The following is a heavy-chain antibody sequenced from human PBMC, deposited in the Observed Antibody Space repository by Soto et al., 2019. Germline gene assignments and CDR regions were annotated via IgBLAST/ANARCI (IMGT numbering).Heavy chain of an antibody. CDR3: ARTSVSRKWYRIEY. CDR1: GYSFTSYW. D-gene: IGHD6-13*01. V-gene: IGHV5-51*01. Sequence: GESLKISCKGSGYSFTSYWIGWVRQMPGKGLEWMGIIYPGDSDTRYSPSFQGQVTISADKSISTAYLQWSSLKASGRDMNKGARTSVSRKWYRIEYWGQGTLVTVSS. J-gene: IGHJ4*02. CDR2: IYPGDSDT.